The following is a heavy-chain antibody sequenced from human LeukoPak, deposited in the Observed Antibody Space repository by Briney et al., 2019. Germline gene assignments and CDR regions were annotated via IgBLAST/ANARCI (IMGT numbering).Heavy chain of an antibody. CDR3: ARDRTDTGLDLWH. CDR2: INPNNGGT. V-gene: IGHV1-2*02. J-gene: IGHJ4*02. Sequence: ASVKVSCKASGYIFGAFVIHWVRQAPGQGLEWTGWINPNNGGTNYAQKFQGRVTMTRDTSVSTEYMEMRGLRSDDTSVYYCARDRTDTGLDLWHWGQGTRVTVSS. CDR1: GYIFGAFV. D-gene: IGHD3/OR15-3a*01.